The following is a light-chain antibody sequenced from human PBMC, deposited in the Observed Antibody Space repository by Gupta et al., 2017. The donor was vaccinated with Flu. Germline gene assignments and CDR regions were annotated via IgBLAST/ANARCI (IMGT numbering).Light chain of an antibody. Sequence: VVMTQSPLSLHVTLGQSASISCTSSERLVYIDGNTYLHWLQHRAGHSPRRLIHKGSNRDSGLPDRISSSGSGADLTLKISRGEAEDVGVYYCKQKVKRPWTFGQGTKVEI. CDR2: KGS. CDR3: KQKVKRPWT. CDR1: ERLVYIDGNTY. V-gene: IGKV2-30*01. J-gene: IGKJ1*01.